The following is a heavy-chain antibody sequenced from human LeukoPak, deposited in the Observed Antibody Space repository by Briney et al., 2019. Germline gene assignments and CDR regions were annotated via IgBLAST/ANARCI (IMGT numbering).Heavy chain of an antibody. CDR3: AKDHCSGGSCPFDY. J-gene: IGHJ4*02. V-gene: IGHV3-33*06. D-gene: IGHD2-15*01. Sequence: GGSLRLSCVASGFIFSTCGMHWVRQAPGKGLEWVAVIWYDGSDKYYADSVKGRFTISRDNSKNTLYLQMNSLTAEDTAVYYCAKDHCSGGSCPFDYWGQGTLVTVSS. CDR1: GFIFSTCG. CDR2: IWYDGSDK.